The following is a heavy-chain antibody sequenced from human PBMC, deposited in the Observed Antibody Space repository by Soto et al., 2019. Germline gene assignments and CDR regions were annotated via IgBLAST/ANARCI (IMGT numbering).Heavy chain of an antibody. CDR2: ISSSSSYI. D-gene: IGHD6-13*01. J-gene: IGHJ4*02. CDR1: GFTFSSYS. CDR3: ARAPDNGLYSSSWYTQQHPIDY. V-gene: IGHV3-21*01. Sequence: AGGSLRLSCAASGFTFSSYSMNWVRQAPGKGLEWVSSISSSSSYIYYADSVKGRFTISRDNAKNSLYLQMNSLRAEDTAVYYCARAPDNGLYSSSWYTQQHPIDYWGQGTLVTVSS.